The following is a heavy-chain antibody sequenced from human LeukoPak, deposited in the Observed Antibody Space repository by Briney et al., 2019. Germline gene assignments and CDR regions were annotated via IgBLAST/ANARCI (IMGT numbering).Heavy chain of an antibody. CDR3: ARMEYYYDSSGYYND. Sequence: ASVKVSCKASGYTFTGYYMHWVRQAPGQGLEWMGWINPNSGGTNYAQNFQGRVTMARDTSISTAYMELSRLRSDDTAIYYCARMEYYYDSSGYYNDWGQGTLVTVSS. CDR1: GYTFTGYY. J-gene: IGHJ4*02. D-gene: IGHD3-22*01. CDR2: INPNSGGT. V-gene: IGHV1-2*02.